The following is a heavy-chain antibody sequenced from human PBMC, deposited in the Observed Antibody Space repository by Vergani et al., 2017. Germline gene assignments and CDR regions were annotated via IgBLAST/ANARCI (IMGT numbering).Heavy chain of an antibody. D-gene: IGHD2-21*01. Sequence: QVQRVESGGGVVQPGRSLRLSCTSSGFTFSTYAMHWVRQAPGKGLEWVAIIYYDGSKKYYADSVKGRFTISRDNSRNTLDLLMSSLRAEDTAIYYCVREGSYCGSTTCRKPSYVYYYHMDVWGEGTTVTVSS. CDR1: GFTFSTYA. CDR3: VREGSYCGSTTCRKPSYVYYYHMDV. CDR2: IYYDGSKK. J-gene: IGHJ6*03. V-gene: IGHV3-33*01.